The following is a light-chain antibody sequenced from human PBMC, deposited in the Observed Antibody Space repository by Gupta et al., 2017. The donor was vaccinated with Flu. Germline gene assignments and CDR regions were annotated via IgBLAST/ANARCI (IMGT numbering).Light chain of an antibody. CDR1: SNDVGNYNY. V-gene: IGLV2-11*01. Sequence: QSALTQPRPVSGSPGQSVNISCTGTSNDVGNYNYVSWYHLHPGKAPKLMIYDVIRRPSGVPDRFSGSKSGNTASLTISGLQADDEGDYYCCSYAGSYTLVFGGGTKVTVL. J-gene: IGLJ3*02. CDR3: CSYAGSYTLV. CDR2: DVI.